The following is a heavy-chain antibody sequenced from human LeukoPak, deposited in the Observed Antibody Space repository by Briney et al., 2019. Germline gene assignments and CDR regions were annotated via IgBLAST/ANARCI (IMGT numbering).Heavy chain of an antibody. Sequence: GGALRLSCAASGFMFSSYGINWVRQAPGKGREWGSYISVSSTYIHYADSVKGRFTISRDNAENSLYLQMNSLRAEHTAVYYCARGVGSVTAGIYYYFDYWGQGTLVTVSS. D-gene: IGHD1-26*01. CDR3: ARGVGSVTAGIYYYFDY. CDR2: ISVSSTYI. J-gene: IGHJ4*02. V-gene: IGHV3-21*01. CDR1: GFMFSSYG.